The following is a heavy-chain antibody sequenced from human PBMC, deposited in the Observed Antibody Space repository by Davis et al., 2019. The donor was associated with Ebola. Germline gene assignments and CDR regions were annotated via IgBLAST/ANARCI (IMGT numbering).Heavy chain of an antibody. CDR1: GYGFTNYW. D-gene: IGHD2-2*01. CDR3: ARVSSSYQLLGIDY. CDR2: IYPYDSDT. Sequence: GESLKISCKNSGYGFTNYWIGWVRQMPGRGLEWMGIIYPYDSDTRYSPSFQGQVTISADKSISTAYLQWNSLKASDTAMYYCARVSSSYQLLGIDYWGQGTLVTVSS. J-gene: IGHJ4*02. V-gene: IGHV5-51*01.